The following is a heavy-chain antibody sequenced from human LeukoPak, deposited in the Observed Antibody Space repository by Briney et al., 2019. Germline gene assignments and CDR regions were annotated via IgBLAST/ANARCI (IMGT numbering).Heavy chain of an antibody. Sequence: PVGSLRLSCVAFGFTFSSHAMHWVRQPPGKGLEYVSFVSNNEGTTYYASSVKGRFTISRDNSKNTLYLQMGSLRPEDMSVYYCARESVTSWKYGMDVWGQGTKVTVSS. V-gene: IGHV3-64*01. CDR2: VSNNEGTT. CDR1: GFTFSSHA. CDR3: ARESVTSWKYGMDV. D-gene: IGHD4-17*01. J-gene: IGHJ6*01.